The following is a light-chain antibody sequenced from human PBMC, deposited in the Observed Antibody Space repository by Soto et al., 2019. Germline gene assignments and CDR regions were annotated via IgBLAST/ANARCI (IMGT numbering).Light chain of an antibody. J-gene: IGLJ1*01. CDR3: AAWDGSLNRYV. CDR2: AND. V-gene: IGLV1-44*01. Sequence: QSVLTQPPSASGTPGQRVTISCSGGTSNIGSSAVNWYQQLPGTAPKLLIYANDQRPSGVPARFSGSKSGTSASLAISGLQSEDEADYYCAAWDGSLNRYVFAAGTKVTVL. CDR1: TSNIGSSA.